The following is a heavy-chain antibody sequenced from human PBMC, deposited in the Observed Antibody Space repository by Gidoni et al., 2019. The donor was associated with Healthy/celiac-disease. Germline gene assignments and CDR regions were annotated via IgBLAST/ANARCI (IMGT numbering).Heavy chain of an antibody. V-gene: IGHV5-51*03. CDR3: ARLSGSYPRGYYYMDV. D-gene: IGHD1-26*01. CDR1: ASIFPSYW. J-gene: IGHJ6*03. Sequence: EVQLVQSGAEVKKPGESLTISCKGSASIFPSYWIGWVRQMPGKGLEWMGIIYPCYSDTRYSPSFQGQVTISADKAISTAYLQWSSLKASDTAMDYCARLSGSYPRGYYYMDVWGKGTTVTVSS. CDR2: IYPCYSDT.